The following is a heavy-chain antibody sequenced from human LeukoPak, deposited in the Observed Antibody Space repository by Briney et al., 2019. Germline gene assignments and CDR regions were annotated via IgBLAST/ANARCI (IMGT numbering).Heavy chain of an antibody. CDR2: ISYDGSNK. Sequence: TGGSLRLSCVASGFSFSSYAMHWVRQAPGKGLEWVAVISYDGSNKYYADSVKGRFTISRDNSKNTLYLQMNSLRAEDTAVFYCARDGDFSNYGYYFDYWGQGTLVTVSS. CDR3: ARDGDFSNYGYYFDY. V-gene: IGHV3-30*01. CDR1: GFSFSSYA. D-gene: IGHD4-11*01. J-gene: IGHJ4*02.